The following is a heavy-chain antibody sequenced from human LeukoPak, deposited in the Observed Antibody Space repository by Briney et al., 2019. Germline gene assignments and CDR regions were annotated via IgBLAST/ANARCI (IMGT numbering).Heavy chain of an antibody. Sequence: SETPSLTCTVSGGSISSGGYSWSWIRQHPGKGLEWIGYIYYSGSTYYNPSLKSRVTISVDTSKNQFSLKLSSVTAADTAVYYCARVPYGDYGKAIDYWGQGTLVTVSS. CDR1: GGSISSGGYS. V-gene: IGHV4-31*03. D-gene: IGHD4-17*01. CDR2: IYYSGST. CDR3: ARVPYGDYGKAIDY. J-gene: IGHJ4*02.